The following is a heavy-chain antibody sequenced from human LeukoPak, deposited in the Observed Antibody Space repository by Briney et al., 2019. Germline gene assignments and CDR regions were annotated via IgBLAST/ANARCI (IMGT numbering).Heavy chain of an antibody. D-gene: IGHD6-19*01. Sequence: ASVRVSCKTSGYTFTTFAITWVRQAPGQGLELMGWISPYNGNTNYTQRFQDRITMTTDTSTTTAYMELRSLKSDDTAVYFCARPRGGAVVNWFDPWGQGTLVTVSS. CDR2: ISPYNGNT. CDR3: ARPRGGAVVNWFDP. V-gene: IGHV1-18*01. J-gene: IGHJ5*02. CDR1: GYTFTTFA.